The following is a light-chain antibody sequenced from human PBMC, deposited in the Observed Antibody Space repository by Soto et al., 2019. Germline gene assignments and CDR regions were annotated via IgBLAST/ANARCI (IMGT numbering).Light chain of an antibody. V-gene: IGLV2-14*01. Sequence: QSALTQPASVSGSPGQSITISCTGTSSDVGAYDFVSWYQHYSGKAPKLVTFDVTHRPPGISDRFSGSKSANTASLTISGLQAEDEAFYYCSSYTTRSTLVFGGGTQLTVL. J-gene: IGLJ7*01. CDR1: SSDVGAYDF. CDR3: SSYTTRSTLV. CDR2: DVT.